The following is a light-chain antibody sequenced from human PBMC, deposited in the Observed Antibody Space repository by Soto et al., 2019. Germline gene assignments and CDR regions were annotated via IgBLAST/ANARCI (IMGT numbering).Light chain of an antibody. Sequence: QSALTQPASVSGSPGQSITISCTGTPSNVGGYNLVSWYQQHPGRAPELIIYEDTQRPSGVSARFSGSKSGNTASLTISGLQADDEADYYCCSYAGNGYVFGTGTKLTVL. CDR2: EDT. CDR1: PSNVGGYNL. J-gene: IGLJ1*01. CDR3: CSYAGNGYV. V-gene: IGLV2-23*01.